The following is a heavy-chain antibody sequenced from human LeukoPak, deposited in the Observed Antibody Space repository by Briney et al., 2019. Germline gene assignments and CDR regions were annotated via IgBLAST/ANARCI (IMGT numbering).Heavy chain of an antibody. CDR3: AGGTIAVAGTGY. Sequence: SETLSLTCTVSGGSISSGDYYWSWIRQPPGKGLEWIGYIYYSGSTYYNPSLKSRVTISVDTSKNQFSLKLSSVTAADTAVYYCAGGTIAVAGTGYWGQGTLVTVSS. J-gene: IGHJ4*02. CDR1: GGSISSGDYY. D-gene: IGHD6-19*01. CDR2: IYYSGST. V-gene: IGHV4-30-4*01.